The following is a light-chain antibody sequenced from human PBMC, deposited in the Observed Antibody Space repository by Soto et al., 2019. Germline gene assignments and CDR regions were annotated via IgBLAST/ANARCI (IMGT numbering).Light chain of an antibody. J-gene: IGKJ4*01. CDR1: QGISPC. Sequence: DVQMTQSPSSLSAFVGDRVTITCRASQGISPCLAWFQQKPGKVPKLLIYATSTLQSGVPSRFSGNGSGTDFTLTINNLQAEDVGTYYCQKYNSAPLTFGGETKVEIK. V-gene: IGKV1-27*01. CDR2: ATS. CDR3: QKYNSAPLT.